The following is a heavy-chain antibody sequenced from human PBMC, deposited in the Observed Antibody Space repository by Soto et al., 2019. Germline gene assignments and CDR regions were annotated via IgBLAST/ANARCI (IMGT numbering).Heavy chain of an antibody. V-gene: IGHV4-39*01. Sequence: PSETLSLTCTVSGGSISSSSYYWGWIRQPPGKGLEWIGSIYYSGSTYYNPSLKSRVTISVDTSKNQFSLKLSSVTAADTAVYYCARIYGGSGCSSTSCYTWDYYYYGMDVWGQGTTVTVSS. J-gene: IGHJ6*02. CDR2: IYYSGST. CDR3: ARIYGGSGCSSTSCYTWDYYYYGMDV. CDR1: GGSISSSSYY. D-gene: IGHD2-2*02.